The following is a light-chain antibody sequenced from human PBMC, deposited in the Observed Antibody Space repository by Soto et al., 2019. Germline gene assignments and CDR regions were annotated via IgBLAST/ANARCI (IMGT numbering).Light chain of an antibody. CDR1: QGIITY. J-gene: IGKJ1*01. V-gene: IGKV1-39*01. CDR3: QQSYSTTWT. Sequence: IQMTQSPSSLSASVGDIGSITCRASQGIITYLNWYQQKPGKAPKLLIYAASSLQSGVPSRFSGSGSETDFTLTISSLQPEHFATYSCQQSYSTTWTFGQGTKVDIK. CDR2: AAS.